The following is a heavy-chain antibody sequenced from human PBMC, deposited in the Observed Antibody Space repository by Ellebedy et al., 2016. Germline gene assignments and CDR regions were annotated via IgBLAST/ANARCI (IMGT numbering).Heavy chain of an antibody. CDR3: ARTARVPDM. Sequence: SETLSLTCTVSGASISDYYYNWIRQSPGAGPEWIGYAHFTGKTNYNPSLMGRATISIDTSTKQLSLKLTSVTAADTAVYFCARTARVPDMWGQGTLVTVSS. CDR1: GASISDYY. CDR2: AHFTGKT. J-gene: IGHJ3*02. D-gene: IGHD4/OR15-4a*01. V-gene: IGHV4-59*01.